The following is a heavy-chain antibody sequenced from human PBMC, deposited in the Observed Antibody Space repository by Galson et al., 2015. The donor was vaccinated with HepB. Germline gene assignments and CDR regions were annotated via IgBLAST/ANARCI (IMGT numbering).Heavy chain of an antibody. CDR2: VSDDGSRK. J-gene: IGHJ4*02. D-gene: IGHD3-22*01. CDR1: GFTFSAFT. Sequence: SLRLSCAPSGFTFSAFTLHWVRQAPGKGLGWVAVVSDDGSRKFYADSLRGRFTISRDNSKNTLYLQMTGLTTKDTAVYYCARDQAGLYDNSGSYFDYWGQGTLVTGSS. CDR3: ARDQAGLYDNSGSYFDY. V-gene: IGHV3-30*04.